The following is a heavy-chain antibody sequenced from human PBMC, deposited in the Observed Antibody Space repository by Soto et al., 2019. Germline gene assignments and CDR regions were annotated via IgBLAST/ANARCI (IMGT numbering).Heavy chain of an antibody. CDR2: IYYSGST. CDR1: GGSISSSSYF. CDR3: GEHPGYGLYYFDY. V-gene: IGHV4-39*01. D-gene: IGHD5-18*01. J-gene: IGHJ4*02. Sequence: SETLSLTCTVSGGSISSSSYFWGWIRQPPGKGLEWIGSIYYSGSTYYNPSLKSQVTISVDTSKSQFSLKLSSVNAADTAVYKFGEHPGYGLYYFDYWGQGTLVPVSS.